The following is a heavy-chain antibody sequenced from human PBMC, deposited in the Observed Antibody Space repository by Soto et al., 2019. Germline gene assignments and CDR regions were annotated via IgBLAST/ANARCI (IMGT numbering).Heavy chain of an antibody. CDR1: GYTFTSYG. D-gene: IGHD3-22*01. J-gene: IGHJ5*02. CDR3: ARDTRITMIVVALNWFDP. Sequence: QVQLVQSGAEVKKPGASVKVSCKASGYTFTSYGISWVRQAPGQGLEWMGWISAYNGNTNYAQKLQGRVTMTTDTATSTAYMELRSLRSDDTAVYYCARDTRITMIVVALNWFDPWGQGTLVTVSS. CDR2: ISAYNGNT. V-gene: IGHV1-18*01.